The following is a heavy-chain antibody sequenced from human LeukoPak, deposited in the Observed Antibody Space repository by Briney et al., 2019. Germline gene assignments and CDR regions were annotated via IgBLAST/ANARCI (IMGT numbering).Heavy chain of an antibody. V-gene: IGHV4-31*03. D-gene: IGHD6-13*01. Sequence: PSETLSLTCTVSGGSISSGGYYWSWIRQHPGKGLEWIGYIYYSGSTYYNPSLKSRVTISVDTSKNQFSLKLSSVTAADTAVYYCARKSPPYSSSWFDYWGQGTLVTVSS. CDR1: GGSISSGGYY. J-gene: IGHJ4*02. CDR2: IYYSGST. CDR3: ARKSPPYSSSWFDY.